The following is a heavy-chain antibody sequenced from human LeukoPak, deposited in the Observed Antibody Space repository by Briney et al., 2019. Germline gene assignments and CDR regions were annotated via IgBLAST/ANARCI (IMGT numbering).Heavy chain of an antibody. J-gene: IGHJ3*02. D-gene: IGHD1-14*01. CDR1: GFTFSSYE. CDR3: ARDGNRAVGAFDI. Sequence: GESLRLSCAASGFTFSSYEMNWVRQAPGKGLDWVSYISSSGSTIYYPDSVKGRFTISRDNAKNSLYLQMNSLRAEDTAVYYCARDGNRAVGAFDIWGQGTMVTVSS. CDR2: ISSSGSTI. V-gene: IGHV3-48*03.